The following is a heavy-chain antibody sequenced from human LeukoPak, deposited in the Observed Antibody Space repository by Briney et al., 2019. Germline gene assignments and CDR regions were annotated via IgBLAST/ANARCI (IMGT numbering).Heavy chain of an antibody. V-gene: IGHV3-23*01. CDR1: GFTFSSYA. CDR3: VQYYDILTGSPRAYYYYYGMDV. J-gene: IGHJ6*02. D-gene: IGHD3-9*01. Sequence: GGSLRLSCAASGFTFSSYAMSWVRQAPGKGLEWVSAISGSGGSTYYADSVKGRFTISRDNSKNTLYLQMNSLRAEDTAVYYCVQYYDILTGSPRAYYYYYGMDVWGQGTTVTVSS. CDR2: ISGSGGST.